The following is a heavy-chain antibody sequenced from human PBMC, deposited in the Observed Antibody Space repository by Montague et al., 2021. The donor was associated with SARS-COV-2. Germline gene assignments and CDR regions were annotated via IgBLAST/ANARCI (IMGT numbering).Heavy chain of an antibody. V-gene: IGHV4-39*01. CDR2: TFYSGTT. J-gene: IGHJ3*02. Sequence: SETLSLTCTVSSGSISSSDYWGWIRHPPRKGLQWIGSTFYSGTTSYNXSLNSRVTISVDTSTKQFSLRLHSVTAADTGAYYCARQKGRRFEVGEFLWFGEFNFDIWGQGTMVTVSS. CDR3: ARQKGRRFEVGEFLWFGEFNFDI. D-gene: IGHD3-10*01. CDR1: SGSISSSDY.